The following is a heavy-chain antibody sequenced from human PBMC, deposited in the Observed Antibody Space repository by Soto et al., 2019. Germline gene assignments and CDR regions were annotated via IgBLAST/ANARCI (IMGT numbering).Heavy chain of an antibody. J-gene: IGHJ4*02. CDR2: ITYDGDNG. V-gene: IGHV3-30*09. Sequence: GGSLRLSCLASGFIFRSYAIHWVHQAPGKGREWVAFITYDGDNGYYADSVRGRFAISRDNSKSTLFLQMNSLRPEDRSVYYCARDFSGSYANFDSWGQGTLVPVSS. CDR3: ARDFSGSYANFDS. D-gene: IGHD1-26*01. CDR1: GFIFRSYA.